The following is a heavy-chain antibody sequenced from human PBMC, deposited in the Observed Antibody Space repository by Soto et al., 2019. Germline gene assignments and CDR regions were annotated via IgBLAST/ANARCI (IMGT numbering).Heavy chain of an antibody. CDR2: IYHSGST. J-gene: IGHJ5*02. CDR1: SGSISSSNW. CDR3: ARGGDYYGSGSYLFSWFDP. D-gene: IGHD3-10*01. V-gene: IGHV4-4*02. Sequence: QVQLQESGPGLVKPSGTLSLTCAVSSGSISSSNWWSWVRQPPGKGLEWIGEIYHSGSTNYNPSLKSRVTRSVDKSKNQFSLKLSSVTAADTAVYYCARGGDYYGSGSYLFSWFDPWGQGTLVTVSS.